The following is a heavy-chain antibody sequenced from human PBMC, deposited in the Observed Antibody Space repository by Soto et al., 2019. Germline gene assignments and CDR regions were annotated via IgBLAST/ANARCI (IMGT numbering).Heavy chain of an antibody. J-gene: IGHJ6*02. CDR1: GGTFTSYA. CDR2: IVPLFRTT. V-gene: IGHV1-69*06. CDR3: ARGGYSSTWSNLLDRSGLDV. Sequence: QVQLVQSGAEAKKPGSSVKVSCKASGGTFTSYAISWVRQAPGQGLEWMGGIVPLFRTTNYAQKFKGRVTITADTATYTVYRELSGPRSGDTAVYYWARGGYSSTWSNLLDRSGLDVWGQLTTVTVAS. D-gene: IGHD6-13*01.